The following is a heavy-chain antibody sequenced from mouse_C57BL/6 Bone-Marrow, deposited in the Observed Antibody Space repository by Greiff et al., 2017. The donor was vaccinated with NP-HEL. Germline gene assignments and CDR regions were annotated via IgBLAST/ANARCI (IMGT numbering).Heavy chain of an antibody. J-gene: IGHJ2*01. V-gene: IGHV5-9-1*02. CDR1: GFTFSSYA. D-gene: IGHD4-1*01. CDR3: TRGGTGTGYFDY. Sequence: EVKLQESGEGLVKPGGSLKLSCAASGFTFSSYAMSWVRQTPEKRLEWVAYISSGGDYIYYADTVKGRFTISRDNARNTLYLQMSSLKSEDTAMYYCTRGGTGTGYFDYWGQGTTLTVSS. CDR2: ISSGGDYI.